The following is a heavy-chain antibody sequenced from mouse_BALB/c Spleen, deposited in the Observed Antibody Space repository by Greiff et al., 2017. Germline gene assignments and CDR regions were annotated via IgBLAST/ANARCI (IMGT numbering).Heavy chain of an antibody. J-gene: IGHJ1*01. Sequence: EVQGVESGGGLVQPGGSRKLSCAASGFTFSSFGMHWVRQAPEKGLEWVAYISSGSSTIYYADTVKGRFTISRDNPKNTLFLQMTSLRSEDTAMYYCARSEITTDASYWYFDVWGAGTTVTVSS. D-gene: IGHD2-4*01. CDR3: ARSEITTDASYWYFDV. CDR2: ISSGSSTI. CDR1: GFTFSSFG. V-gene: IGHV5-17*02.